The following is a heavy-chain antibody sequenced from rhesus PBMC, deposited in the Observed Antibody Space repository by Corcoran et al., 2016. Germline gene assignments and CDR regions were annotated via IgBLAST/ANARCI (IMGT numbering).Heavy chain of an antibody. J-gene: IGHJ1*01. Sequence: QVQLQQWGDGLVKPSETLSLTCAVYGGSISRSYWRWIRQPPGKGLEWIGRIRSGGSTNYNPSLKSRVTISIDTSKNQFSLKLSSVTAADTAVYYCARGGIAAAGVEYFEFWGQGALVTVSS. CDR1: GGSISRSY. V-gene: IGHV4-160*01. CDR2: IRSGGST. CDR3: ARGGIAAAGVEYFEF. D-gene: IGHD6-25*01.